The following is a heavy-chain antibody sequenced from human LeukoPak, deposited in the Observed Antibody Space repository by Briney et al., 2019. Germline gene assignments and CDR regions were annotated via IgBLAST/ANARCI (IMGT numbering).Heavy chain of an antibody. J-gene: IGHJ4*02. Sequence: ASVKVSCEASGGTFSSYAISWVRQAPGQGLEWMGGIIPIFGTANYAQKFQGRVTITADESTSTAYMELSSLRSEDTAVYYCARGAINEWTSHEGFDYWGQGTLVTVSS. CDR3: ARGAINEWTSHEGFDY. D-gene: IGHD3-3*01. CDR1: GGTFSSYA. V-gene: IGHV1-69*13. CDR2: IIPIFGTA.